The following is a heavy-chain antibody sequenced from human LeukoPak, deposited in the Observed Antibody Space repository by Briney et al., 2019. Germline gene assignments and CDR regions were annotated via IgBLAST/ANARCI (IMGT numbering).Heavy chain of an antibody. Sequence: PSETLSLTCAVSGGSISSGGYSWSWIRQPPGKGPEWIGYIYHSGSTYYNPSLKSRVTISVDTSKNQFSLKLSSVTAADTAVYYCARVPAALDYWGQGTLVTVSS. CDR2: IYHSGST. D-gene: IGHD2-2*01. CDR1: GGSISSGGYS. CDR3: ARVPAALDY. V-gene: IGHV4-30-2*01. J-gene: IGHJ4*02.